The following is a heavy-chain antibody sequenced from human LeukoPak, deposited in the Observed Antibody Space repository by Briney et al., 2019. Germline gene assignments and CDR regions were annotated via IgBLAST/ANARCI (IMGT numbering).Heavy chain of an antibody. J-gene: IGHJ3*02. CDR1: GFTFSSYS. Sequence: GGSLRLSCAASGFTFSSYSMSWVRQAPGKGLEWVSSISSSSSYIYYADSVKGRFTISRDNAKNSLYLQMNSLRAEDTAVYYCARDRTYYYDSSGYYYDAFDIWGQGTMVTVSS. V-gene: IGHV3-21*01. CDR3: ARDRTYYYDSSGYYYDAFDI. CDR2: ISSSSSYI. D-gene: IGHD3-22*01.